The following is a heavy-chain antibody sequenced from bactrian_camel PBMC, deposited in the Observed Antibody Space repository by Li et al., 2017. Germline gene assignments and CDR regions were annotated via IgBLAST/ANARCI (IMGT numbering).Heavy chain of an antibody. D-gene: IGHD6*01. V-gene: IGHV3S35*01. CDR3: ATAHGGSRYLVLWAEFGY. CDR2: INSGGGTT. J-gene: IGHJ6*01. Sequence: VQLVESGGGLVQPGGSLRLSCAASGFTFSYYMSWVRQAPGKGLEWVSYINSGGGTTYQADSVKGRFTISRDNAKNTLYLQMNTLKSEDTALYYCATAHGGSRYLVLWAEFGYWGQGTQVTVS. CDR1: GFTFSYY.